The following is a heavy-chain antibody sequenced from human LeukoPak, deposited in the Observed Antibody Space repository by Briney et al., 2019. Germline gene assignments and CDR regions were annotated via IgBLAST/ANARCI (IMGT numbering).Heavy chain of an antibody. Sequence: GGSLRLSCAASGLSLSTSWMSWVRQAPGKGLEWVASINQDGSEKYFVDSVKGRFTISRDNAKNSLYLQMNSLRAEDTALYYCAREVRYSSNWYGNDDFDYWGQGTLLT. V-gene: IGHV3-7*01. D-gene: IGHD6-13*01. CDR3: AREVRYSSNWYGNDDFDY. CDR2: INQDGSEK. J-gene: IGHJ4*02. CDR1: GLSLSTSW.